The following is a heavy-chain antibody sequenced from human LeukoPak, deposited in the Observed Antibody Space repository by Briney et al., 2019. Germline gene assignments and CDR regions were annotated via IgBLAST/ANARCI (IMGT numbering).Heavy chain of an antibody. CDR1: GYTFTSYY. CDR2: INPSGGST. J-gene: IGHJ2*01. V-gene: IGHV1-46*01. D-gene: IGHD4-17*01. CDR3: VRDKGHGDAVRWFFDL. Sequence: ASVKVSCKASGYTFTSYYMHWVRQAPGQGLEWMGIINPSGGSTSYAQKFQGRVTMTRDTSTSTVYMELSSLRSEDTAVYYCVRDKGHGDAVRWFFDLWGRGTLVAVSS.